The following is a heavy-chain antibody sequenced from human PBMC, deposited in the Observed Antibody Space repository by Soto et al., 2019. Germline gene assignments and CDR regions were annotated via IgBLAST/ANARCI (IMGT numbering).Heavy chain of an antibody. V-gene: IGHV1-18*04. CDR2: ISAYNGDT. D-gene: IGHD3-9*01. CDR3: ATHYDILPNWFDP. CDR1: GYTFTSYG. J-gene: IGHJ5*02. Sequence: ASVKVSCKASGYTFTSYGISWVRQAPGQGLEWMGWISAYNGDTNYPQKLQGRVTMTTDTSTSTAYMELRSLRSDDTAVYYCATHYDILPNWFDPWGQGTLVTVPS.